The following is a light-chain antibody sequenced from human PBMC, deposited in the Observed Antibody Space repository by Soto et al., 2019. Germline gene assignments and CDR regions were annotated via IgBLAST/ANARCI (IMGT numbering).Light chain of an antibody. V-gene: IGLV1-44*01. Sequence: QSVLTQPPSASGTPGQRVTISCSGSSSNSGSNTVNWYQQLPGTAPKLLIYSNNQRPSGVPDRFSGSKSGTSASLAISGLRSEDEADYYCAAWDDSLSGHELFGGGTKLTVL. CDR1: SSNSGSNT. CDR3: AAWDDSLSGHEL. J-gene: IGLJ2*01. CDR2: SNN.